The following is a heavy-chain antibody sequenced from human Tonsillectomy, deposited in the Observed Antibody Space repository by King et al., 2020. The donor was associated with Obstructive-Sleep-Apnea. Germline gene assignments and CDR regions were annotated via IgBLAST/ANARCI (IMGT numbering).Heavy chain of an antibody. CDR2: IYSGGST. J-gene: IGHJ5*02. CDR1: GFTVNINY. Sequence: QLVQSGGGLVQPGGSLRLSCAASGFTVNINYMSWVRQAPGKGLEWVSVIYSGGSTYYADSVKVRFTISRHNSKNTLYLQMNSLRAEDTAVYYCARVGSSSWSFDPWGQGTLVTVSS. D-gene: IGHD6-13*01. CDR3: ARVGSSSWSFDP. V-gene: IGHV3-53*04.